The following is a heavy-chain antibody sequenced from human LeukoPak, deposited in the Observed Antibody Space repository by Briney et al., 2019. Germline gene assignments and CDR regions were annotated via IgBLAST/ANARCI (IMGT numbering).Heavy chain of an antibody. V-gene: IGHV3-23*01. CDR2: ISGSGGST. CDR3: AKALISGYSGYGSFDY. Sequence: GGSLRLSCAASGFTFSSYAMSWVRQAPGEGLEWVSAISGSGGSTYYADSVKGRFTISRDNSKNTLYLQMNSLRAEDTAVYYCAKALISGYSGYGSFDYWGQGTLVTVSS. D-gene: IGHD5-12*01. J-gene: IGHJ4*02. CDR1: GFTFSSYA.